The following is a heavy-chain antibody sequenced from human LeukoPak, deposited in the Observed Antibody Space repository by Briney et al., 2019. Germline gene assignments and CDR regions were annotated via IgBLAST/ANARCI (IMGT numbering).Heavy chain of an antibody. CDR1: GGSFSGYY. J-gene: IGHJ6*02. CDR3: ARGDPYGDVYYYGMDV. V-gene: IGHV3-11*01. Sequence: LSLTCAVYGGSFSGYYSSWIRQAPGKGLEWVSYISSSGSTIYYADSVKGRFTISRDNAKNSLYLQMDSLRAEDTAVYYCARGDPYGDVYYYGMDVWGQGTTVTVSS. D-gene: IGHD4-17*01. CDR2: ISSSGSTI.